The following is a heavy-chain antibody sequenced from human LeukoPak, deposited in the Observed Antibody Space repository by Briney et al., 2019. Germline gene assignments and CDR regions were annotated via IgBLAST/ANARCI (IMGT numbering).Heavy chain of an antibody. CDR2: ISYDGSNK. Sequence: GGSLRLSCAASGFTFSSYGMHWVRQAPGKGLEWVAVISYDGSNKYYADSVKGRFTISRDNSKNTLYLQMNSLRAEGTAVYYCAKVLGYCSSTSCYIRTAYYGMDVWGQGTTVTVSS. J-gene: IGHJ6*02. V-gene: IGHV3-30*18. D-gene: IGHD2-2*02. CDR3: AKVLGYCSSTSCYIRTAYYGMDV. CDR1: GFTFSSYG.